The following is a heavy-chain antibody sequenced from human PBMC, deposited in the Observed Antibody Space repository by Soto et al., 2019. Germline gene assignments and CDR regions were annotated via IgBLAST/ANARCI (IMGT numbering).Heavy chain of an antibody. Sequence: EASVKVSCKASGYTFTSYYMHWVRQAPGQGLEWMGIIDPSGGSTSYAQKFQGRVTMTRDTSTSTVYMELSSLRSEDTAVYYCARVHLGGTNDWRNNWFDPWRQGTLVTVSS. V-gene: IGHV1-46*01. CDR2: IDPSGGST. J-gene: IGHJ5*02. CDR3: ARVHLGGTNDWRNNWFDP. CDR1: GYTFTSYY. D-gene: IGHD1-1*01.